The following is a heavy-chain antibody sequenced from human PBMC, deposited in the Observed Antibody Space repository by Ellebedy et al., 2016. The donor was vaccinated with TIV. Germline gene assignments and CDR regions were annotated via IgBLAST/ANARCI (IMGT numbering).Heavy chain of an antibody. CDR2: IWYDGSNK. J-gene: IGHJ5*02. Sequence: GGSLRLSCAASGFTFSSYGMHWVRQAPGKGLEWVAVIWYDGSNKYYADSVKGRFPISRDNSKNTLYLQMESLRVEDTAVYYCGRDVGGAGTMNWFDPWGQGTLVTVSS. CDR3: GRDVGGAGTMNWFDP. D-gene: IGHD6-19*01. V-gene: IGHV3-33*01. CDR1: GFTFSSYG.